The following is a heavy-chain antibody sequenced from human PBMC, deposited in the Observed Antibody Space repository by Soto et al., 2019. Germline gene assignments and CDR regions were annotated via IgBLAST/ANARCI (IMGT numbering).Heavy chain of an antibody. CDR2: ISAYNGNT. CDR1: VYAFAIVG. D-gene: IGHD3-3*01. V-gene: IGHV1-18*04. J-gene: IGHJ4*02. CDR3: ARDHRFGVVTVDY. Sequence: AAAVRVPCEAAVYAFAIVGSSCVRQAPGQGLEWMGWISAYNGNTNYAQKLQGRVTMTTDTSTSTAYMELRSLRSDDTAVYYCARDHRFGVVTVDYWGQGTLVTVSS.